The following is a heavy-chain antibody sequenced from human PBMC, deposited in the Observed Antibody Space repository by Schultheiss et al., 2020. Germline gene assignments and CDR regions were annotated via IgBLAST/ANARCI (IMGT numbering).Heavy chain of an antibody. V-gene: IGHV3-33*01. CDR2: IWYDGSNK. CDR3: ARGRGGVAAFDY. CDR1: GFTFSSYG. Sequence: GGSLRLSCAASGFTFSSYGMHWVRQAPGKGLEWVAVIWYDGSNKYYADSVKGRFTISRDNSKNTLYLQMNSLRAEDTTVYYCARGRGGVAAFDYWGQGTLVTVSS. D-gene: IGHD3-3*01. J-gene: IGHJ4*02.